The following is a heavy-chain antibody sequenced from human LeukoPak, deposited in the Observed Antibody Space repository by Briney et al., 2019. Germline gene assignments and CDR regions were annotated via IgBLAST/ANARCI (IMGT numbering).Heavy chain of an antibody. CDR1: GFTFSSYS. CDR2: ISYDGSNK. V-gene: IGHV3-30*03. Sequence: GGSLRLSCAASGFTFSSYSMNWVRQAPGKGLEWVAVISYDGSNKYYADSVKGRFTISRDNSKNTLYLQMNSLRAEDTAVYYCAGGYGDYPPSHWFDPWGQGTLVTVSS. D-gene: IGHD4-17*01. CDR3: AGGYGDYPPSHWFDP. J-gene: IGHJ5*02.